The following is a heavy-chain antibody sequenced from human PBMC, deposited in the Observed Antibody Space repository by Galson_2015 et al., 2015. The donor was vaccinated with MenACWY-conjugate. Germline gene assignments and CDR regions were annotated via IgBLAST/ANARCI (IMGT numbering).Heavy chain of an antibody. D-gene: IGHD5-12*01. Sequence: SLRLSCAASGFRFSSYTFYWVRQSPGKGLEWVAVVSYDASSRYYRDSVQGRFTISRDNSKNTVSLEMSSLGPEDSAVYYCARAEGWLRSAFDLWGQGTMVIVSS. CDR1: GFRFSSYT. J-gene: IGHJ3*01. CDR2: VSYDASSR. CDR3: ARAEGWLRSAFDL. V-gene: IGHV3-30*10.